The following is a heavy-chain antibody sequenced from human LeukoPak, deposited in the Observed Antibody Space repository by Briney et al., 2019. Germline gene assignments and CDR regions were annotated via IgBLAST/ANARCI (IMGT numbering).Heavy chain of an antibody. D-gene: IGHD6-13*01. CDR2: IRSKAYGGTT. Sequence: PGGSLRLSCAASGFTFSGYAMSWVRQAPGKGLEWVGFIRSKAYGGTTEYAASVKGRFTISRDDSKSIAYLQMNSLKTEDTAVYYCTYNPGIAAAGTRYYYYYYGMDVWGQGTTVTVSS. CDR3: TYNPGIAAAGTRYYYYYYGMDV. V-gene: IGHV3-49*04. J-gene: IGHJ6*02. CDR1: GFTFSGYA.